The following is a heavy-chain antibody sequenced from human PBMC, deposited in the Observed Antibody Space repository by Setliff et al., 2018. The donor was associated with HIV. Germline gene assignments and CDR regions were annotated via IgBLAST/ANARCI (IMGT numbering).Heavy chain of an antibody. D-gene: IGHD2-15*01. CDR1: GGSISTSNR. V-gene: IGHV4-28*03. J-gene: IGHJ4*02. Sequence: PSETLSLTCTVSGGSISTSNRWGWIRQTPGKGLEWIGYIYYSGSTNYNPSLMSRVTISVDTSKNQFSLNLSSVTAADTAVYYCARGGLGVVGAIDYWSQGTLVTVSS. CDR3: ARGGLGVVGAIDY. CDR2: IYYSGST.